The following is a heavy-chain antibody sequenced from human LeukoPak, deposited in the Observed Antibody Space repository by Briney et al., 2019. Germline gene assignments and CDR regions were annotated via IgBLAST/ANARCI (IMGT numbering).Heavy chain of an antibody. CDR1: GFTFSSYA. CDR3: AKADYSAFSGYWKY. Sequence: GGSLRLSCAASGFTFSSYAMSWVRRAPGKGLEWVSGMSDSGDSTSYPDSVKGRFTISRDNSKNTLYLQMNSLRAEDTAVYYCAKADYSAFSGYWKYWGQGTLVTVSS. V-gene: IGHV3-23*01. D-gene: IGHD3-22*01. J-gene: IGHJ4*02. CDR2: MSDSGDST.